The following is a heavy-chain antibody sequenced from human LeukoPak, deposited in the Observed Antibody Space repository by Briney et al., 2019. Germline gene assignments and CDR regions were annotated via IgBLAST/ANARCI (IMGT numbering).Heavy chain of an antibody. CDR1: GFTFSSYG. D-gene: IGHD6-6*01. Sequence: PGGSLRLSCAASGFTFSSYGMHWVRQAPGKGLEWVAVISYDGSNKYYADSVKGRFTISRDNSKNTLYLQMNSLRAEDTAVYYCAKPPSSSEAFDIWGQGTMVTVSS. J-gene: IGHJ3*02. CDR3: AKPPSSSEAFDI. CDR2: ISYDGSNK. V-gene: IGHV3-30*18.